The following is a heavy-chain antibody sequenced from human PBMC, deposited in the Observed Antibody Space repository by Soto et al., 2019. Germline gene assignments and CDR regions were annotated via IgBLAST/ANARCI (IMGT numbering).Heavy chain of an antibody. CDR1: GFTFRNYG. D-gene: IGHD5-18*01. Sequence: QGQLVESGGGVVQPGSSLRLSCAVSGFTFRNYGMHWVRQAPGKGLEWVALISYDGSDQYYGESVKGRFTISRDSSKNTLYLDVSSLRLEDTAVYYCAKVGSYGYGSNSDVEYWGQGTMVTVSS. V-gene: IGHV3-30*18. CDR2: ISYDGSDQ. J-gene: IGHJ4*02. CDR3: AKVGSYGYGSNSDVEY.